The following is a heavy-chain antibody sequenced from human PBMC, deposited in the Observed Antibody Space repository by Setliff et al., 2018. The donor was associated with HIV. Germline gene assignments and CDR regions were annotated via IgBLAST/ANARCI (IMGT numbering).Heavy chain of an antibody. CDR3: ARVRLELRQYWFDS. D-gene: IGHD1-7*01. CDR1: GGSFSGHS. J-gene: IGHJ5*01. CDR2: INRSGSA. V-gene: IGHV4-34*01. Sequence: SETLSLTCAVYGGSFSGHSWTWIRQPPGKGLEWIGEINRSGSANYNPSLKRRVTISVDTSKNQFSLKLNSVTAADTAVYYCARVRLELRQYWFDSWGQGSPVTVSS.